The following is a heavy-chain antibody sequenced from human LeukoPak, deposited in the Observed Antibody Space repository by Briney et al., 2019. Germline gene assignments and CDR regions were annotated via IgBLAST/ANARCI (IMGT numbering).Heavy chain of an antibody. CDR2: VLYDGSMQ. J-gene: IGHJ3*02. CDR3: ARDRSSGYYYLDAFDI. Sequence: PGGSLRLSCAASGFTFSDYSMHWVRQAPGKGLEWAAVVLYDGSMQYYADSVKGRFTASRDNAKNSLYLQMNSLRAEDTAVYYCARDRSSGYYYLDAFDIWGQGTMVTVSS. D-gene: IGHD3-22*01. V-gene: IGHV3-30*04. CDR1: GFTFSDYS.